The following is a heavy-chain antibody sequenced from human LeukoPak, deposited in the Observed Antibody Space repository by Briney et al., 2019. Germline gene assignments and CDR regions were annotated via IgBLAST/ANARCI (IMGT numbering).Heavy chain of an antibody. Sequence: SETLSLTYAVYGGSFSGYYWSWIRQPPGKGLEWIGEINHSGSTNYNPSLKSRVTISVDTSKNQFSLKLSSVTAADTAVYYCARGRARGYSYGRFYFDYWGQGTLVTVSS. J-gene: IGHJ4*02. CDR2: INHSGST. D-gene: IGHD5-18*01. V-gene: IGHV4-34*01. CDR3: ARGRARGYSYGRFYFDY. CDR1: GGSFSGYY.